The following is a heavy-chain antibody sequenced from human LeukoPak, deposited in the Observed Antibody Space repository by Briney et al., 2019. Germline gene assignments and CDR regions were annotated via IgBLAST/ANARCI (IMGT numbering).Heavy chain of an antibody. CDR1: GFTFSSYA. J-gene: IGHJ4*02. CDR3: AKDRGNYVFDY. V-gene: IGHV3-9*01. Sequence: PGRSLRLSCAASGFTFSSYAMHWVRQAPGKGLEWVSGISWNSGSIGYADSVKGRFTISRDNAKNSLYLQMNSLRAEDTALYYCAKDRGNYVFDYWGQGTLVTVSS. D-gene: IGHD4-11*01. CDR2: ISWNSGSI.